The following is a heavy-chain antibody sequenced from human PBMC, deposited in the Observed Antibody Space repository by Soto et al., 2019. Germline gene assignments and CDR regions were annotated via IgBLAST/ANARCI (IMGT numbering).Heavy chain of an antibody. D-gene: IGHD5-12*01. CDR3: ARDLGVATTWAYCFGMGI. CDR1: GYTFTSYG. J-gene: IGHJ6*01. CDR2: ISAYNGNT. V-gene: IGHV1-18*01. Sequence: QVQLVQSGAEVKKPGASVKVSCKASGYTFTSYGISWVRQAPGQGLEWMGWISAYNGNTNYAQKLQGRVTMTTGTSTSTDYTEPRSLRTDTAEAYSCARDLGVATTWAYCFGMGIWGQGTTVTLA.